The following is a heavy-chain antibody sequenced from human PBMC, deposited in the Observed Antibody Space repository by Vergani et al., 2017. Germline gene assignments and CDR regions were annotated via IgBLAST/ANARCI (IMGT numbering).Heavy chain of an antibody. Sequence: EVQLVQSGAEVKKPGESLKISCKGSGYSFTSYWIGLVRQMPGKGLEWMGIIYPGDSDTRYSPSFQGQVTISADKSISTAYLQWSSLKASDTAMYYCARGVVPAARDYYYYMDVWGKGTTVTVSS. CDR3: ARGVVPAARDYYYYMDV. CDR1: GYSFTSYW. V-gene: IGHV5-51*03. CDR2: IYPGDSDT. D-gene: IGHD2-2*01. J-gene: IGHJ6*03.